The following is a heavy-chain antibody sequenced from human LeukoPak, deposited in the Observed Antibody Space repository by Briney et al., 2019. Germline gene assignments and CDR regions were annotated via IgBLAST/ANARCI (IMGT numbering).Heavy chain of an antibody. J-gene: IGHJ4*02. D-gene: IGHD3-22*01. Sequence: ASVKVSCKASGYTFTTYGLSWVRQAPGRGLEWLGWISTYDDNIKYAQSLQGRLTLTIDTSTSTVYMELRSLRSDDTAVYYCAREQRNYYDSTGYMYWGQGTLVTVSS. CDR3: AREQRNYYDSTGYMY. CDR1: GYTFTTYG. CDR2: ISTYDDNI. V-gene: IGHV1-18*01.